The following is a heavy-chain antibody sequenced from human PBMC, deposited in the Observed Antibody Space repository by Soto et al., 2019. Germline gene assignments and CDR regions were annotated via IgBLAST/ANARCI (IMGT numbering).Heavy chain of an antibody. D-gene: IGHD3-3*01. Sequence: PGGSLRLSCAASGFIFSSYAMSWVRQAPGKGLEWVSAISGSGGSTYYADSVKGRFTISRDNSKNTLYLQMNSLRAEDTAVYYCAKETSFSNFWSGTDSENWFDPWGQGTLVTVSS. CDR2: ISGSGGST. CDR1: GFIFSSYA. J-gene: IGHJ5*02. V-gene: IGHV3-23*01. CDR3: AKETSFSNFWSGTDSENWFDP.